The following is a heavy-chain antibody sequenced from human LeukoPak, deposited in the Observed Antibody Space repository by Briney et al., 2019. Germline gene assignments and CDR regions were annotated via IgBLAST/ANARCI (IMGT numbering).Heavy chain of an antibody. Sequence: SETLSLTCTVSGGSISSYYWSWIRQPPGKGLEWIGYIYYSGSTNYNPSLQSRVTISVDTSKNQFSLKLSSVTAADTAVYYCARPLSSAWYFDYWGQGTLVTVSS. V-gene: IGHV4-59*01. CDR2: IYYSGST. CDR3: ARPLSSAWYFDY. CDR1: GGSISSYY. J-gene: IGHJ4*02. D-gene: IGHD6-19*01.